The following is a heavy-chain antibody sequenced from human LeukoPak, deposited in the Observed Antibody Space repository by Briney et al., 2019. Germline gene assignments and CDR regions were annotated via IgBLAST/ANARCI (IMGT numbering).Heavy chain of an antibody. CDR1: WFTLFSYF. D-gene: IGHD3-3*01. Sequence: PGGALRLSFAAPWFTLFSYFLSWVRQAPGEGVGWVANIKQDGSEEYYVDSVKGRFTISRDNSKNTLYLQINNPRVEDTAVYYCAKRYYDFPLDYWGQGTLDTVSS. CDR2: IKQDGSEE. J-gene: IGHJ4*02. V-gene: IGHV3-7*05. CDR3: AKRYYDFPLDY.